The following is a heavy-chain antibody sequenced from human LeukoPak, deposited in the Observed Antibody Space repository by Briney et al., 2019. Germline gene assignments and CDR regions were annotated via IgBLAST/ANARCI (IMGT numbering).Heavy chain of an antibody. V-gene: IGHV4-30-4*02. CDR1: GGSISSGDYY. J-gene: IGHJ4*02. Sequence: SETLSLTCTVSGGSISSGDYYWSWIRQPPGKGLEWIGYIYYSGSTYYNPSLKSRVTISVDTSKNQFSLKLSSVTAADTAVYYCARDAPYDSSGYYSASGFDYWGQGTLVTVSS. CDR3: ARDAPYDSSGYYSASGFDY. CDR2: IYYSGST. D-gene: IGHD3-22*01.